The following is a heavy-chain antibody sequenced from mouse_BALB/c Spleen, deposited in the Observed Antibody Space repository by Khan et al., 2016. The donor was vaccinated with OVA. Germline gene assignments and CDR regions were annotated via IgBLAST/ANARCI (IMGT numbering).Heavy chain of an antibody. CDR1: GFNIKDYN. D-gene: IGHD1-1*01. CDR2: IDPENGDT. J-gene: IGHJ3*01. V-gene: IGHV14-4*02. Sequence: VQLKQSGAELVRSGASVKLSCTASGFNIKDYNMHWVKQRPEQGLEWIGWIDPENGDTEYAPKFQGKATMTADTSSNTAYLQFRSLTSEDTAVYYCNALPCYYGRDWCTYWGQGTLVTVSA. CDR3: NALPCYYGRDWCTY.